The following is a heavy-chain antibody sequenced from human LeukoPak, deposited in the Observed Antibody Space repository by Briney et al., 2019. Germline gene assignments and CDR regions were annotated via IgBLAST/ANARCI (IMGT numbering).Heavy chain of an antibody. V-gene: IGHV3-7*05. J-gene: IGHJ3*01. CDR1: GFTFSSYW. CDR2: IKQDGSEI. D-gene: IGHD4-17*01. Sequence: GGSLRLSCAASGFTFSSYWMKWARQAPGKGLEWVASIKQDGSEIHYVDSVKGRFTISRDNAKKSLYLQMNSLRAEDTALYYCTTYSAFDVWGQGTMVTVSS. CDR3: TTYSAFDV.